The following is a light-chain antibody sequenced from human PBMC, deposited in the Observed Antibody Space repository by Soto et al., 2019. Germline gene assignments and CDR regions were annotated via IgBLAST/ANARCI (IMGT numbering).Light chain of an antibody. CDR3: QQSHDRRT. J-gene: IGKJ1*01. CDR2: GAS. CDR1: QSVSSR. Sequence: EIVMTQSPATLSVSPGERATLSCRADQSVSSRLAWYQQKPGQSPRLLIYGASTRATGIPARFSGGGSETESTLTISSLLPEDVAVYYCQQSHDRRTVGQGTKVDIK. V-gene: IGKV3-15*01.